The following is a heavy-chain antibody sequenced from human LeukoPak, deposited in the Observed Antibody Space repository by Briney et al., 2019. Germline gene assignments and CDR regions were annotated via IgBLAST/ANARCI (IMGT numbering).Heavy chain of an antibody. CDR1: GYTFTSYY. J-gene: IGHJ6*03. V-gene: IGHV1-46*01. CDR3: ARGRSGWYPPSYYYYYYMDV. CDR2: INPSGGST. D-gene: IGHD6-19*01. Sequence: ASVKVSCEASGYTFTSYYMHWVRQAPGQGLEWMGIINPSGGSTSYAQKFQGRVTMTRDMSTSTVYMELSSLRSEDTAVYYCARGRSGWYPPSYYYYYYMDVWGKGTTVTISS.